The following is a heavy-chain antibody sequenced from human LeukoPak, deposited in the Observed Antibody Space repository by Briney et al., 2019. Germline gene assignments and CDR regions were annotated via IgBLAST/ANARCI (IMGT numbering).Heavy chain of an antibody. D-gene: IGHD5-12*01. CDR1: GGTFSSYA. CDR3: ASGFSGYSGYDSLSYFDY. Sequence: PGGSLRLSCAASGGTFSSYAISWVRQAPGQGLEWMGGIIPIFGTANYAQKFQGRVTITADKSTSTAYMELSSLRSEDTAVYYCASGFSGYSGYDSLSYFDYWGQGTLVTVSS. V-gene: IGHV1-69*06. CDR2: IIPIFGTA. J-gene: IGHJ4*02.